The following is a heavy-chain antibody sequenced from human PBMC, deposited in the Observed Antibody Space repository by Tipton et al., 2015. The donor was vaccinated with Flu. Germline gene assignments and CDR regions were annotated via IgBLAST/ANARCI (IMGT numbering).Heavy chain of an antibody. CDR3: ATPHSSSWWNYFDY. CDR1: GCSISSSSYY. CDR2: IYYSGST. V-gene: IGHV4-39*07. D-gene: IGHD6-13*01. J-gene: IGHJ4*02. Sequence: TLSLTCTVSGCSISSSSYYWGWIRQPPGKGLEWIGSIYYSGSTYYNPSLKSRVTISVDTSKNQFSLKLSSVTAADTAVYYCATPHSSSWWNYFDYWGQGTLVTVSS.